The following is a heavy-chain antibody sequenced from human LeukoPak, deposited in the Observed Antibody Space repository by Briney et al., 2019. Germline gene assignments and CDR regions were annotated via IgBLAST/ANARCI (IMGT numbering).Heavy chain of an antibody. Sequence: ASVKVSCKASGYTFTGSFLHWVRQAPGQGLEWMGWINPNTGDTNYQQKFQGRVTMTRDTSISTAYMELTRLRSDDTAVYYCATVRNRGWGDFDYWGQGTLVTVSS. CDR3: ATVRNRGWGDFDY. V-gene: IGHV1-2*02. J-gene: IGHJ4*02. CDR2: INPNTGDT. CDR1: GYTFTGSF. D-gene: IGHD6-19*01.